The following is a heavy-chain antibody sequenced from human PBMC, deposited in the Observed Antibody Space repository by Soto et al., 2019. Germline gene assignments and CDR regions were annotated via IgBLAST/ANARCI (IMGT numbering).Heavy chain of an antibody. CDR2: IIPIFGTA. D-gene: IGHD5-18*01. CDR1: GGTFSSYS. V-gene: IGHV1-69*13. J-gene: IGHJ6*02. Sequence: GASVNVSCKASGGTFSSYSISWVRQGPGQGLECMGGIIPIFGTANYAQKFQGRVTITADESTSTAYMELSSLRSEDTAVYYCARAPRSSYEDPYYYYYGMDVWGQGTTVTVSS. CDR3: ARAPRSSYEDPYYYYYGMDV.